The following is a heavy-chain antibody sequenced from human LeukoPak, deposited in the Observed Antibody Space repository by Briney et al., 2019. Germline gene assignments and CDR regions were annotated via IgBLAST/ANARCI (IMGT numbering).Heavy chain of an antibody. D-gene: IGHD4-11*01. CDR1: GGSISSYY. V-gene: IGHV4-59*12. J-gene: IGHJ4*02. CDR3: ASTVTTLGYYFDY. CDR2: IYYSGST. Sequence: PSETLSLTCTVSGGSISSYYWSWIRQPPGKGLEWIGYIYYSGSTNYNPSLKSRVTISVDTSKNQFSLKLSSVTAADTAVYYCASTVTTLGYYFDYWGQGTLVTVSS.